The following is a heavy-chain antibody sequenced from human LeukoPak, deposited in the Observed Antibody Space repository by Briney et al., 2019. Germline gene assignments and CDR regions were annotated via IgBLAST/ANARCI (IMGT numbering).Heavy chain of an antibody. D-gene: IGHD3-10*01. CDR1: GFTVSSNY. Sequence: PGGSLRLSCAASGFTVSSNYMSWVRQAPGKGLEWVSVIYSGGSTYYADSVKGRFTISRDNSKSTLYLQMNSLRAEDTAVYYCATPMVRGVIITVYFDYWGQGTLVTVSS. J-gene: IGHJ4*02. V-gene: IGHV3-53*01. CDR2: IYSGGST. CDR3: ATPMVRGVIITVYFDY.